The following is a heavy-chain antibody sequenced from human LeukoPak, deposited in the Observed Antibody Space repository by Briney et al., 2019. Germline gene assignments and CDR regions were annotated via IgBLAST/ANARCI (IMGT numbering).Heavy chain of an antibody. J-gene: IGHJ4*02. CDR3: ARPHTGFDS. CDR2: INSDGSTT. V-gene: IGHV3-74*01. Sequence: PGGSLRLSCTASGFTFSSYWMHWVRQAPGKGLVWVSRINSDGSTTTYADSVKGRFTITRDNAKNTLYLQMNSLRVEDTAVYYCARPHTGFDSWGQGTLVTVSS. CDR1: GFTFSSYW.